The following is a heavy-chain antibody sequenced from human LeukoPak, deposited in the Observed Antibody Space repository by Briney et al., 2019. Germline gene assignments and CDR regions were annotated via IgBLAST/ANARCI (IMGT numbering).Heavy chain of an antibody. V-gene: IGHV3-74*01. Sequence: GGSLRLSCAASGFTFSSYWMHWVRQAPGKGPLWVSHINGDGSTTNYADSVKGRFTISRDNAKNTLYLQMNSLRAEDTAVYYCAEAASVRGVSYWGQGTLVSVSS. CDR2: INGDGSTT. CDR1: GFTFSSYW. J-gene: IGHJ4*02. CDR3: AEAASVRGVSY. D-gene: IGHD3-10*01.